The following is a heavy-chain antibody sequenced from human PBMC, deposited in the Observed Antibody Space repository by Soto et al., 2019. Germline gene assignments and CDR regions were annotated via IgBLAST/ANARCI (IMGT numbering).Heavy chain of an antibody. Sequence: QVQLVQSGAEVKKPGASVKVSCKASGYTFTSYGISWVRQAPGQGLEWMGWISAYNGNTNYAQKLQGRVTMTTDTSTSTAYMELRSLRSDDTAVYYCASKIAAADHYVDYYYGMDVWGQGTTVTVSS. CDR1: GYTFTSYG. CDR3: ASKIAAADHYVDYYYGMDV. V-gene: IGHV1-18*04. CDR2: ISAYNGNT. J-gene: IGHJ6*02. D-gene: IGHD6-13*01.